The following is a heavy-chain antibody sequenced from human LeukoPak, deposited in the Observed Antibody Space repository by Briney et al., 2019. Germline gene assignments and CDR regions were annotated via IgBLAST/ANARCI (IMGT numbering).Heavy chain of an antibody. Sequence: PGGSLRLSCAASGFIFSNYEMNWVRQAPGKGLEGVSYISSSGSTINYADSVKGRFTISRDNAKSSLYLQMNSLRAEGTAVYYCARDFSGFTDYWGQGALVTVSS. CDR2: ISSSGSTI. V-gene: IGHV3-48*03. CDR3: ARDFSGFTDY. J-gene: IGHJ4*02. D-gene: IGHD3-9*01. CDR1: GFIFSNYE.